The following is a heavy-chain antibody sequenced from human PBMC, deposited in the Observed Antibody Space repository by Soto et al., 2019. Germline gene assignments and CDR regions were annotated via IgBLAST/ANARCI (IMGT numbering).Heavy chain of an antibody. V-gene: IGHV3-73*01. J-gene: IGHJ4*02. CDR3: TRHLDRYDFWSGPWYYFDY. CDR1: GFTFSGSA. D-gene: IGHD3-3*01. Sequence: GGSLRLSCAASGFTFSGSAMHWVRQASGKGLEWVGRIRSKANSYATAYAASVKGRFTISRDDSKNTAYLQMNSLKTEDTAVYYCTRHLDRYDFWSGPWYYFDYWGQGTLVTV. CDR2: IRSKANSYAT.